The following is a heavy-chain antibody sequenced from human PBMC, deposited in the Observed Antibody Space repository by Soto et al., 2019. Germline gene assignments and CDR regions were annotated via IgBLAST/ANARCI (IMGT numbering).Heavy chain of an antibody. CDR2: INPSGGST. D-gene: IGHD1-26*01. V-gene: IGHV1-46*01. J-gene: IGHJ4*02. CDR1: GYTFTSYY. Sequence: ASVKVSCKAPGYTFTSYYMHWVRQAPGQGLEWMGIINPSGGSTSYAQKFQGRVTMTRDTSTSTVYMELSSLRSEDTAVYYCARDYSGSNPWYYFDYWGQGTLVTVSS. CDR3: ARDYSGSNPWYYFDY.